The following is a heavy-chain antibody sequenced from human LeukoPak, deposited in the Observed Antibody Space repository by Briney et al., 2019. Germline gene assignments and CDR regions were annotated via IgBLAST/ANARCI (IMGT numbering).Heavy chain of an antibody. J-gene: IGHJ6*03. D-gene: IGHD3-22*01. CDR1: GGTFSSYA. CDR3: ASYYDSSGYYPYYYYYYMDV. Sequence: SVKVSCKASGGTFSSYAISWVRQSPGQRLEWMGRIIPIFGTANYAQKFQGRVTITADKSTSTAYMELSSLRSEDTAVYYCASYYDSSGYYPYYYYYYMDVWGKGTTVTVSS. CDR2: IIPIFGTA. V-gene: IGHV1-69*06.